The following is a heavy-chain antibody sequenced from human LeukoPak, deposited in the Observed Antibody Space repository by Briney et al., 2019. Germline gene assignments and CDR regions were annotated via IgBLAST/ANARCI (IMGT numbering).Heavy chain of an antibody. CDR1: GFTFRTYW. D-gene: IGHD6-19*01. Sequence: GGSLRLSCAASGFTFRTYWTHWVRQGTGQGLVWVSRIKSDGSSTTYADSVKGRFTISRDNAKNTLYLQMNSLRADDSGVYYCVRENPGGWHPDYWGRGTLVTVSS. J-gene: IGHJ4*02. CDR2: IKSDGSST. CDR3: VRENPGGWHPDY. V-gene: IGHV3-74*03.